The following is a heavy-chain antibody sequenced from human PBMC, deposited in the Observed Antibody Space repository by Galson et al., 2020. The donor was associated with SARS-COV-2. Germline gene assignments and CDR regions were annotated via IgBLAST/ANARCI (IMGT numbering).Heavy chain of an antibody. CDR3: ARDGCGGDCYSAYSDAFDI. V-gene: IGHV3-30*04. CDR2: ISYDGSNK. Sequence: GESLKISCAASGFTFSSYAMHWVRQAPGKGLEWVAVISYDGSNKYYADSVKGRFTISRDNSKNTLYLQMNSLRAEDTAVYYCARDGCGGDCYSAYSDAFDIWGQGTMVTVSS. D-gene: IGHD2-21*02. J-gene: IGHJ3*02. CDR1: GFTFSSYA.